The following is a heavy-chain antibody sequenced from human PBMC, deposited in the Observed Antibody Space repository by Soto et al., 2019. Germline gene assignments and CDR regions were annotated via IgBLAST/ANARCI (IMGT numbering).Heavy chain of an antibody. CDR2: MSYHGGNI. CDR3: AKVLPEDVSVSSPLDY. V-gene: IGHV3-30*19. Sequence: QVQLEESGGGVVQPGRSLRLSCAASGFTFSIYGMHWVRQAPGKGLERGAVMSYHGGNIYYPDSVKGPFTICRDNSKNALYFQMNSLIPENTAVYYCAKVLPEDVSVSSPLDYWCQGTLVAVSS. J-gene: IGHJ4*02. D-gene: IGHD2-15*01. CDR1: GFTFSIYG.